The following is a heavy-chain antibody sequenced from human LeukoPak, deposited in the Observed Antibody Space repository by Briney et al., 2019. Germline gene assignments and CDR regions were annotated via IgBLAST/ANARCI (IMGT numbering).Heavy chain of an antibody. CDR3: ARADYYGSGRRAHPPVY. J-gene: IGHJ4*02. CDR1: GFTVSSNY. D-gene: IGHD3-10*01. V-gene: IGHV3-53*05. Sequence: GGSLRLSCAASGFTVSSNYMSWVRQAPGKGLEWVSVIYSGGSTYYADSVKGRFTISRDNSKNTLYLQMNSLRAEDTAVYYCARADYYGSGRRAHPPVYWGQGTLVTVSS. CDR2: IYSGGST.